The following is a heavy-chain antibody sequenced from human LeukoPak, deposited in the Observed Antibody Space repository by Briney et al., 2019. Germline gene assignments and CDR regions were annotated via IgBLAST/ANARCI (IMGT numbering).Heavy chain of an antibody. CDR3: ARYKYFDWLPTYMDV. J-gene: IGHJ6*02. V-gene: IGHV1-18*01. D-gene: IGHD3-9*01. CDR1: GYTFNSYG. Sequence: ASVKVSCKASGYTFNSYGISWVRQAPGQGLEWMGWISAYNGNTNYAQKLQGRVTMTTDTSTSTAYMELRSLRSDDTAVYYCARYKYFDWLPTYMDVWGQGTTVTVSS. CDR2: ISAYNGNT.